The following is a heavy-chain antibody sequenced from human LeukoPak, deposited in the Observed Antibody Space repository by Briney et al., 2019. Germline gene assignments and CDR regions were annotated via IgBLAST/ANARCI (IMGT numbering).Heavy chain of an antibody. V-gene: IGHV3-30*04. CDR3: ARVAGDYANPYFDY. CDR2: ISYDGSNK. CDR1: GFTFSTYA. J-gene: IGHJ4*02. D-gene: IGHD4-17*01. Sequence: GGSLRLSCAASGFTFSTYAMSWVRQAPGKGLEWVAVISYDGSNKYYADSVKGRFTISRDNSKNTLYLQMNSLRAEDTAVYYCARVAGDYANPYFDYWGQGTLVTVSS.